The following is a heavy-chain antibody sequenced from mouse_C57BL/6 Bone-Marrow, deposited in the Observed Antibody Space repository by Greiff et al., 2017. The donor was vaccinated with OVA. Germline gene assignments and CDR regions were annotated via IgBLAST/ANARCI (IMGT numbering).Heavy chain of an antibody. CDR1: GYTFTDYN. J-gene: IGHJ3*01. CDR3: AREGYGYDGAWFAY. V-gene: IGHV1-18*01. D-gene: IGHD2-2*01. Sequence: EVKLVESGPELVKPGASVKIPCKASGYTFTDYNMDWVKQSHGKSLEWIGDINPNNGGTIYNQKFKGKATLTVDKSSSTAYMELRSLTSEDTAVYYCAREGYGYDGAWFAYWGQGTLVTVSA. CDR2: INPNNGGT.